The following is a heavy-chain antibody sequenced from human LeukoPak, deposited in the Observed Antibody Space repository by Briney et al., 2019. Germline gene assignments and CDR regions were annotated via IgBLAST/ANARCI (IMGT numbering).Heavy chain of an antibody. J-gene: IGHJ3*02. CDR1: GFTFDDYA. V-gene: IGHV3-9*01. CDR3: AKAFGGFGTPGAFDI. CDR2: ISWNSGSI. D-gene: IGHD3-16*01. Sequence: GGSLRLSCAASGFTFDDYAMHWVRQAPGKGLEWVSGISWNSGSIGYADSVKGRFTISRDNAKNSLYLQMNSLRAEDTALYYCAKAFGGFGTPGAFDIWGQGTMVTVSS.